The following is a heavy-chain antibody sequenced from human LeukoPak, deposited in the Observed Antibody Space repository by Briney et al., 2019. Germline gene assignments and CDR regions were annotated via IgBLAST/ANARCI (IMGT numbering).Heavy chain of an antibody. CDR3: ARATVTGDYYYYMDV. Sequence: PSETLSLTCTVSGGSISSYYWSWIRQPPGKGLEWIGYIYYSGSTNYNPSLKSRVTISVDTSKNQFFLKLSSVTAADTAVYYCARATVTGDYYYYMDVWGKGTTVTVSS. CDR2: IYYSGST. J-gene: IGHJ6*03. CDR1: GGSISSYY. V-gene: IGHV4-59*01. D-gene: IGHD4-17*01.